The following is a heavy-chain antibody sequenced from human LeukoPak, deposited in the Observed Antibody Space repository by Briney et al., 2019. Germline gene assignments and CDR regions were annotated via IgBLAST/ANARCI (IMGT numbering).Heavy chain of an antibody. V-gene: IGHV3-23*01. J-gene: IGHJ4*02. CDR1: GFTFSSYA. D-gene: IGHD3-22*01. Sequence: GGPLRLSCAASGFTFSSYAMSWVRQAPGKGLEWVSAIRGGGGSTYYADSVNGRFTISRDNSKNTVYLQMNSLRAEDTAVYYCAKDNSGYYYLGTFGYWGQGTLVTVSS. CDR3: AKDNSGYYYLGTFGY. CDR2: IRGGGGST.